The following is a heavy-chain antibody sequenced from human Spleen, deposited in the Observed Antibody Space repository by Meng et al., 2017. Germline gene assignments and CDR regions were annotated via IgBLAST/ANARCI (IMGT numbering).Heavy chain of an antibody. CDR2: IYHSGSA. D-gene: IGHD3-10*01. Sequence: GSLRLSCSVSGYSITSGYYWGWIRQPPGKGLEWIGNIYHSGSAFYNPSLKSRVIISVDTSKNQFSLKLTSVTAADTAVYYCASTWFGDDAVAYWGQGTLVTVSS. CDR1: GYSITSGYY. V-gene: IGHV4-38-2*02. J-gene: IGHJ4*02. CDR3: ASTWFGDDAVAY.